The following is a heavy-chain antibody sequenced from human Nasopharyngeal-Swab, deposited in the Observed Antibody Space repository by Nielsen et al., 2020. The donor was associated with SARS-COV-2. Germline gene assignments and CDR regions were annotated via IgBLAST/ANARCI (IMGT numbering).Heavy chain of an antibody. J-gene: IGHJ4*02. D-gene: IGHD1-1*01. Sequence: ASAKAFCKASGYTFTSNVLNWVRQAPGQGPEYIGWISTKTGAPTYAQAFTGRFVIPLDTSVSTTYLQISSLKADDTAVYYCARENQEYANIWIDYWGQGTQVTVSS. CDR1: GYTFTSNV. CDR2: ISTKTGAP. V-gene: IGHV7-4-1*02. CDR3: ARENQEYANIWIDY.